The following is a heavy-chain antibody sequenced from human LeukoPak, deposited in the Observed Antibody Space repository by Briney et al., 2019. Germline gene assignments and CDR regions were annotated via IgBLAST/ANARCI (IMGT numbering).Heavy chain of an antibody. CDR1: GFTFSSYS. CDR2: ISSSSSYI. J-gene: IGHJ4*02. CDR3: ARAPIVVAYYFDY. V-gene: IGHV3-21*01. Sequence: PGGSLRLSCAASGFTFSSYSMNWVRQAPGKGLEWVSSISSSSSYIYYAGSVKGRFTISRDNAKNSLYLQMNSLRAEDTAVYYCARAPIVVAYYFDYWGQGTLVTVSS. D-gene: IGHD2-2*01.